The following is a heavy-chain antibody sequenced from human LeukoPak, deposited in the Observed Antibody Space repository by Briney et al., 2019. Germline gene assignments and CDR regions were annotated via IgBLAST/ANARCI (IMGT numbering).Heavy chain of an antibody. D-gene: IGHD5-24*01. Sequence: GGSLRLSCVASGFSFSTYGMHWIRQTPGKGLEWVAFIRSDGNEEYYADSVKGRFIISRDNSQKTLSLQMNNLRSEDTAVYYCVKDLDGYNSDYWGQGTLVTVSS. CDR2: IRSDGNEE. J-gene: IGHJ4*02. CDR1: GFSFSTYG. V-gene: IGHV3-30*02. CDR3: VKDLDGYNSDY.